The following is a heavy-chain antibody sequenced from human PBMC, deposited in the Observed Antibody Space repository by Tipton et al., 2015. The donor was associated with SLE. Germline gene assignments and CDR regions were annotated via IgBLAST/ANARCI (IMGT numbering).Heavy chain of an antibody. Sequence: SLRLSCAASGFTFSSYAMHWVRQAPGKGLEWVAVISYDGSNKYYADSVKGRFTISRDNSKNTLYLQMNSLRAEDTAVYYCAKVRIAARQGNLDYWGQGTLVTVSS. J-gene: IGHJ4*02. CDR2: ISYDGSNK. CDR1: GFTFSSYA. V-gene: IGHV3-30-3*01. CDR3: AKVRIAARQGNLDY. D-gene: IGHD6-6*01.